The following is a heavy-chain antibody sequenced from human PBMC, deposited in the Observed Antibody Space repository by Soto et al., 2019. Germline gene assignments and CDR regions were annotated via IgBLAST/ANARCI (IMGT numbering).Heavy chain of an antibody. CDR1: GGSFSGYS. CDR3: ARGILIRVVPVAPCYMDV. CDR2: INHSGST. D-gene: IGHD2-2*01. V-gene: IGHV4-34*01. J-gene: IGHJ6*03. Sequence: QVQLQQWGAGLLKPSETLSLTCAVYGGSFSGYSWSWIRQPPGKGLEWIGEINHSGSTNYNPSLKSRVTISVDTSKNQFSLNLSSVTVADTAVYYCARGILIRVVPVAPCYMDVWGKGTTVTVSS.